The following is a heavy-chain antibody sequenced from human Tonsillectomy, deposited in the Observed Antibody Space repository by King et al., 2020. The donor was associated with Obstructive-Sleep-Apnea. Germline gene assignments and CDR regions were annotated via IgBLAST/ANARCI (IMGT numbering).Heavy chain of an antibody. Sequence: VRLVESGGGVVQPGRSLRLSCAASGFTFSSYGMHWVRQAPGKGLEWVAVISYDGSNKYYADSVKGRFTISRDNSKNTLYLQMNSLRAEDTAVYYCAKDHDSSGPPIAFDIWGQGTMVTVSS. J-gene: IGHJ3*02. D-gene: IGHD3-22*01. CDR2: ISYDGSNK. V-gene: IGHV3-30*18. CDR1: GFTFSSYG. CDR3: AKDHDSSGPPIAFDI.